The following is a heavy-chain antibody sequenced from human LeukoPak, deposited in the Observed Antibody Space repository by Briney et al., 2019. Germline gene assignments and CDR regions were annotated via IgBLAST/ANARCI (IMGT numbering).Heavy chain of an antibody. J-gene: IGHJ4*02. CDR3: ARGLRYFDWLLTPYFDY. V-gene: IGHV4-34*01. CDR2: INHSGST. CDR1: GGSFSGYY. Sequence: SETLSLTCAVYGGSFSGYYWSWIRQPPGKGLEWIGEINHSGSTNYNPSLKSRVTISVDTSKNQFSLKLSSVTAADTAVYYCARGLRYFDWLLTPYFDYWGQGTLVTVSS. D-gene: IGHD3-9*01.